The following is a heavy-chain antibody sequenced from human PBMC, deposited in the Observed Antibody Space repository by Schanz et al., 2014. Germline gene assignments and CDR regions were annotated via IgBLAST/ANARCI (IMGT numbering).Heavy chain of an antibody. D-gene: IGHD2-21*01. V-gene: IGHV3-7*01. CDR2: IKQDGSEK. CDR1: GFTFNNYW. Sequence: EVQLVESGGGLVQPGGSLRLSCVASGFTFNNYWMSWVRQAPGKGLEWVANIKQDGSEKYYVDCVKGRFTISRDNPKNSPYLQTNSLTAEDTALNYCASPYRYCGGECYSNWGQGTLVSVSS. CDR3: ASPYRYCGGECYSN. J-gene: IGHJ4*02.